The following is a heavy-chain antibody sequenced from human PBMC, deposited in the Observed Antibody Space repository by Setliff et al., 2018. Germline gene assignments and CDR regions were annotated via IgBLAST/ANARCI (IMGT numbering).Heavy chain of an antibody. J-gene: IGHJ4*02. CDR1: GFTFSSYT. CDR2: IKQDGSEK. CDR3: AGRRANAASFDH. Sequence: LRLSCAASGFTFSSYTMNWVRQAPGKGLEWVANIKQDGSEKDYVDSVKGRFTISRDKSKNTPYLQMNSLRVDDTAVYYCAGRRANAASFDHWGQGALVTVS. D-gene: IGHD2-15*01. V-gene: IGHV3-7*01.